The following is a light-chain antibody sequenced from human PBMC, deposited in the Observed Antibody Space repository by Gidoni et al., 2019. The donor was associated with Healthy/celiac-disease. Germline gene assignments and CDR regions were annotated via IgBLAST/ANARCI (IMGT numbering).Light chain of an antibody. CDR1: QAISSY. V-gene: IGKV1-33*01. CDR3: QQYDNIPRT. J-gene: IGKJ5*01. CDR2: DAS. Sequence: IQMTQSPSSLSASVGDRVTITCQASQAISSYLNWYQQKPGKAPKLLIYDASNLETGVPSRFSGSGSGTDFTFTISSLQPEDIATYYCQQYDNIPRTFGQGTRLEIK.